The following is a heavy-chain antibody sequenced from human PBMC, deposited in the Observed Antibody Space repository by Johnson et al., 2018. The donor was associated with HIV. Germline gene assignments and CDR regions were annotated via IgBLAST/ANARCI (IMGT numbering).Heavy chain of an antibody. CDR3: TTDLASDAFDI. V-gene: IGHV3-15*01. CDR2: IKSKTDGGTT. J-gene: IGHJ3*02. Sequence: VQLVESGGGLVKPGGSLRLSCEASGFTFSNAWMSWVRQAPGKGLEWVGRIKSKTDGGTTDYAASVKGRFTISRDDSKNTLYLQMNSLKTEDTAVYYCTTDLASDAFDIWGQGTMVTVSS. CDR1: GFTFSNAW.